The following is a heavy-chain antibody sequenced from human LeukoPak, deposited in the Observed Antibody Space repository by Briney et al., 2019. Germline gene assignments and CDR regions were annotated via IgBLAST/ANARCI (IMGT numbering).Heavy chain of an antibody. CDR2: ISYDGSNK. Sequence: GGSLRLSCAASGFTFSSYWMHWVRQAPGKGLEWVAVISYDGSNKYYADSVKGRFTISRDNSKNTLYLQMNSLRAEDTAVYYCARENGYSYAFDYWGQGTLVTVSS. V-gene: IGHV3-30*03. J-gene: IGHJ4*02. D-gene: IGHD5-18*01. CDR3: ARENGYSYAFDY. CDR1: GFTFSSYW.